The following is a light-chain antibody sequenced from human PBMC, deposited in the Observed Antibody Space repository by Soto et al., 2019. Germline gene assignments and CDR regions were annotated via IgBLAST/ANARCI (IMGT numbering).Light chain of an antibody. CDR1: QEIAGY. Sequence: DVRMTQSPSSLSASVGDSVTISCRASQEIAGYLAWFQQKPGKAPRSLIFSASTLHSGVPSRFSGSASGTDFTLTITNLQPEDFATYYCQQYNHHPLTFGGGTKVEIK. CDR3: QQYNHHPLT. J-gene: IGKJ4*01. V-gene: IGKV1-16*01. CDR2: SAS.